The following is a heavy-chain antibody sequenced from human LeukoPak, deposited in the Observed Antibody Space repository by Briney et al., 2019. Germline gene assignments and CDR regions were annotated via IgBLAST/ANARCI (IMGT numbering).Heavy chain of an antibody. CDR3: ARSSRGGYEIRAFDI. D-gene: IGHD5-12*01. CDR1: GFTFSDYY. J-gene: IGHJ3*02. Sequence: GGSLRLSCAASGFTFSDYYMSWIRQAPGKGLEWVSYISSSGSTIYYADSVKGRFTISRDNAKNSLYLQMSSLRAEDTAVYYCARSSRGGYEIRAFDIWAQGTMVTVSS. CDR2: ISSSGSTI. V-gene: IGHV3-11*04.